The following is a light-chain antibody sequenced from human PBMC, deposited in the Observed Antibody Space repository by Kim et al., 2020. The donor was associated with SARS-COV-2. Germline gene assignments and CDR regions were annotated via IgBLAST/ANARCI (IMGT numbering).Light chain of an antibody. J-gene: IGLJ3*02. CDR3: SSYADSSSLL. CDR2: AVT. Sequence: GKSVTISCTGTSSDVGGYNYVSWHQLHPGKAPKLMIYAVTERPSGVPDRFSGSKSGNTAFLTISGLQAEDEADYYCSSYADSSSLLFGGGTQLTVL. V-gene: IGLV2-11*01. CDR1: SSDVGGYNY.